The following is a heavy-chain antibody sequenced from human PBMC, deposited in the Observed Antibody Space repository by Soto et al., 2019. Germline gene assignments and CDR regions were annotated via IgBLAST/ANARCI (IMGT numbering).Heavy chain of an antibody. D-gene: IGHD6-13*01. J-gene: IGHJ5*02. CDR1: GFTFSSYS. CDR2: ISSSSSYI. Sequence: GGSLRLSCAASGFTFSSYSMNWVRQAPGKGLEWVSSISSSSSYIYYADSVKGRFTISRDNAKNSLYLQMNSLRAEDTAVYYCAREWRSSSWGWAWFDPWGQGTLVTVSS. V-gene: IGHV3-21*01. CDR3: AREWRSSSWGWAWFDP.